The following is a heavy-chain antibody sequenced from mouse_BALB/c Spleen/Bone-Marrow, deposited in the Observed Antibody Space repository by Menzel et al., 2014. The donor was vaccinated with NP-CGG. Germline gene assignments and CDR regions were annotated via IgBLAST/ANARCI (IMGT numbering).Heavy chain of an antibody. CDR2: ISDGGSYT. Sequence: EVKLVESGGGLVKPGGSLKLSCAASGLTFSDYYMYWVRQTPEKRLEWVAIISDGGSYTYYPDSVKGRFTISRDNAKNNLYLQMSSLKSEDTAMYYCARGSSYFDYWGQGTTLTVPS. CDR3: ARGSSYFDY. V-gene: IGHV5-4*02. CDR1: GLTFSDYY. J-gene: IGHJ2*01. D-gene: IGHD1-1*01.